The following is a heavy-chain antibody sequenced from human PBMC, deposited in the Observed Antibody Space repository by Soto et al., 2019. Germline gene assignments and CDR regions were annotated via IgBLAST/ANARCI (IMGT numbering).Heavy chain of an antibody. J-gene: IGHJ4*02. CDR3: AKVQYGDPFDY. CDR1: GFTFSSYG. D-gene: IGHD4-17*01. Sequence: GGSLRLSCAASGFTFSSYGMHWVRQAPGKGLEWVAVISYDGSNKYYADSVKGRFTISRDNSKNTLYLQMNSLRAEDTAVYYCAKVQYGDPFDYWGQGTLVTVSS. V-gene: IGHV3-30*18. CDR2: ISYDGSNK.